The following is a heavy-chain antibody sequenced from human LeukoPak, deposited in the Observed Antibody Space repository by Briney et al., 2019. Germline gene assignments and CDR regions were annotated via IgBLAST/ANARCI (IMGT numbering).Heavy chain of an antibody. J-gene: IGHJ4*02. CDR1: GGSLRSYY. CDR2: IYYSGST. D-gene: IGHD3-22*01. V-gene: IGHV4-59*01. Sequence: PSETPSLTCTVSGGSLRSYYRSLIRQPPGKGLGWVGDIYYSGSTNYNPSLKSRVTISVDTSKNQFSLKLSSVTAADTAVYYCARAIDDSSGYRIYYFDYWGQGTLVTVSS. CDR3: ARAIDDSSGYRIYYFDY.